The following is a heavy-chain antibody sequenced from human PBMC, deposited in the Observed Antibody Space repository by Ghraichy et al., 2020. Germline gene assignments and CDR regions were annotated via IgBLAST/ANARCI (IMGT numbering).Heavy chain of an antibody. J-gene: IGHJ4*02. Sequence: SETLSLTSNVSGGSVISYYWSWVRQPPGGGLEWIAYIYHTGRTNCNPSLKSRVSISLDTSKNQVSLKLSSVTAADMAVYYCARGLRSSSSQGTTFDYWGQGTLVTVSS. CDR1: GGSVISYY. CDR3: ARGLRSSSSQGTTFDY. CDR2: IYHTGRT. D-gene: IGHD6-6*01. V-gene: IGHV4-59*02.